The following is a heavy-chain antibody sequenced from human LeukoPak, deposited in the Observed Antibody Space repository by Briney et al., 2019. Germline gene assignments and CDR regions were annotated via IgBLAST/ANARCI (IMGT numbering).Heavy chain of an antibody. D-gene: IGHD3-10*01. CDR1: GFILRKYW. Sequence: PGGSLRLSCGASGFILRKYWMSWVRQAPGKGLEWVANIKDDGSQKNCVDSVKGRFSVSRDNDKDVVYLQMNSVRVDDTAVYYCARERYSNYKACDYWGPGILVTVSS. CDR2: IKDDGSQK. V-gene: IGHV3-7*01. J-gene: IGHJ4*02. CDR3: ARERYSNYKACDY.